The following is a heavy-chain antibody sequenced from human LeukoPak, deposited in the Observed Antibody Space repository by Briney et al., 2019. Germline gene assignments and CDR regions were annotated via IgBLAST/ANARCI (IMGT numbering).Heavy chain of an antibody. V-gene: IGHV3-11*04. J-gene: IGHJ4*02. CDR3: ARERESGSYDNSGPYSFDY. CDR2: ISSSGSTI. CDR1: GFTFSDYY. D-gene: IGHD3-22*01. Sequence: GGSLRLSCAASGFTFSDYYTSWIRQAPGKGLEWVSYISSSGSTIYYADSVKGRFTISRDNAKNSLYLQMNSLRAEDTAVYYCARERESGSYDNSGPYSFDYWGQGTLVTVSS.